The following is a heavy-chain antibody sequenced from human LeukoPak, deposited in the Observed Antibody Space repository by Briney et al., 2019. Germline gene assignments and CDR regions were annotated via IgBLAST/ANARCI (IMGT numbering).Heavy chain of an antibody. CDR2: ISGSGGST. CDR1: GFTFNNYV. J-gene: IGHJ4*02. CDR3: AKGQYYYYSSGYDY. Sequence: GGSLRLSCAASGFTFNNYVMSWVRQAPGKGLEWVSVISGSGGSTYYADSVKGRFTISRDNSKNTLYLQMNSLRAEDTAVYYCAKGQYYYYSSGYDYWGQGTLVTVSS. D-gene: IGHD3-22*01. V-gene: IGHV3-23*01.